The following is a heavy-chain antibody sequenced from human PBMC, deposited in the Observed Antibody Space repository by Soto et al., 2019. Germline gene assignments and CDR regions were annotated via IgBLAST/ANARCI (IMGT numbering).Heavy chain of an antibody. J-gene: IGHJ6*02. CDR2: ISSSSSYI. CDR1: GFTFSSYT. CDR3: ARASPRIAVADV. V-gene: IGHV3-21*01. D-gene: IGHD6-19*01. Sequence: PGGSLRLSCAASGFTFSSYTMNWVRQAPWKGLEWVSSISSSSSYIYYADSVKGRFTISRDNAKNSLYLQMNSLRAEDTAVYYCARASPRIAVADVWGQGTTVTVSS.